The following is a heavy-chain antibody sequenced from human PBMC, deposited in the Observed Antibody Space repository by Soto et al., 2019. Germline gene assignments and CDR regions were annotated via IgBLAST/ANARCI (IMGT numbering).Heavy chain of an antibody. V-gene: IGHV1-69*01. CDR1: GGTFSSHS. CDR3: ATSVYCSTTRCYYYYGLDV. D-gene: IGHD2-2*01. J-gene: IGHJ6*02. Sequence: QVQLVQSGAEVKKPGSSVKVSCKVSGGTFSSHSINWVRQAPGQGPEWMGGIIPIFGTENYAQKFKGRVTITADESTSTAYMELSSLTSEDTALYYCATSVYCSTTRCYYYYGLDVGGQGTTVIVSS. CDR2: IIPIFGTE.